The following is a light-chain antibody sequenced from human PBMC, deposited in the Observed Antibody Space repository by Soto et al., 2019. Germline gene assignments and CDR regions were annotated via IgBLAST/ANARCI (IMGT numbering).Light chain of an antibody. CDR3: QQYGTSPRT. CDR1: QSVSSGS. CDR2: GAS. J-gene: IGKJ1*01. Sequence: EIVLTQSPGTLSLSPGERATLSCRASQSVSSGSLAWYQQKPGQAPRLLISGASSRATGIPDRFSGSGSGTDFTRTISTLETEDFAVYYCQQYGTSPRTFGQGTKVEIK. V-gene: IGKV3-20*01.